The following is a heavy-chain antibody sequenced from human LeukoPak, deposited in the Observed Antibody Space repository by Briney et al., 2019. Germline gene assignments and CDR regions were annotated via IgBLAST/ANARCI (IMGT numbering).Heavy chain of an antibody. CDR1: GYTFTSYY. V-gene: IGHV1-46*01. CDR2: INPSGGST. CDR3: ASVIRYDFGNWFDP. D-gene: IGHD3-3*01. J-gene: IGHJ5*02. Sequence: GASVKVSCKASGYTFTSYYMHCVRETPGHGLEWMGIINPSGGSTSYAQKFQGRVTMTRDTSTSKVYMELSSLRSEETAVYDCASVIRYDFGNWFDPWGQGTLVTDCS.